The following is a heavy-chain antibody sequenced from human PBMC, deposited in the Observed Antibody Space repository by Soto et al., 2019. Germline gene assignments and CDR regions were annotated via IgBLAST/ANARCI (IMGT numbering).Heavy chain of an antibody. CDR3: TRDPDYGDYWGYFFDY. J-gene: IGHJ4*02. V-gene: IGHV1-2*02. CDR2: INPTSGAT. CDR1: GYTFAAFF. D-gene: IGHD4-17*01. Sequence: QVQLVQSGAEVKKPGASVKVSCKTSGYTFAAFFIHWIRQAPGQGLEWMGWINPTSGATVSAQKLQDRDTMTRDTSISTAYMELRGLKSDDTAVYYCTRDPDYGDYWGYFFDYWGQGTPVSVSS.